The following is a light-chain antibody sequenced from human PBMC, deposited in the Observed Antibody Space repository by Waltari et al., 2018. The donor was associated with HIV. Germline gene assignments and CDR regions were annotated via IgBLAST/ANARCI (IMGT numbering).Light chain of an antibody. CDR3: QQSYSSPT. J-gene: IGKJ3*01. Sequence: DIQMTQSPSPLSASIGDSVTITCRASQNISHYLNWYQQKPGKAPTALISTATTLQSWVPLRFRGSGSGTDFTLTITSLRPDDFATYFCQQSYSSPTFGPGTTVDIK. CDR2: TAT. V-gene: IGKV1-39*01. CDR1: QNISHY.